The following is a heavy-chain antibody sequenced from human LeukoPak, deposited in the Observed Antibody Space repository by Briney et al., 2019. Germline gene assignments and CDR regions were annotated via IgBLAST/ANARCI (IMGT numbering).Heavy chain of an antibody. CDR3: AKGEWLRSGNWFDP. Sequence: PGGSLRLSCAASGFTFSSYAMSWVRQPPGKGLEWVSAISGSGGSTYYADSVKGRFTISRYNSKNKLYLQMTSLRAEDTAVYYCAKGEWLRSGNWFDPWGQGTLVTVSS. CDR2: ISGSGGST. D-gene: IGHD5-12*01. J-gene: IGHJ5*02. V-gene: IGHV3-23*01. CDR1: GFTFSSYA.